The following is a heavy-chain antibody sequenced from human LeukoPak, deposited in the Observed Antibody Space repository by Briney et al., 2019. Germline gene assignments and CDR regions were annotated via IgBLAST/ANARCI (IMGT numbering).Heavy chain of an antibody. D-gene: IGHD2-21*02. Sequence: GGSLKLSCAASGFTFSGSAMHWVRQASGKGLEWVGRIRSKANSYATAYAASVKGRFTISRDDSKNTAYLQMNSLKTEDTAVYYCTRHVSYRGGDCRDYWGQGTLVTVSS. J-gene: IGHJ4*02. CDR3: TRHVSYRGGDCRDY. V-gene: IGHV3-73*01. CDR1: GFTFSGSA. CDR2: IRSKANSYAT.